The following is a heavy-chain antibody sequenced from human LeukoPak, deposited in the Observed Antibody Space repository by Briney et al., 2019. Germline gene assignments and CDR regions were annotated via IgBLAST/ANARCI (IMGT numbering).Heavy chain of an antibody. CDR1: VYTFTIYG. J-gene: IGHJ4*02. Sequence: ASVTVSFTSSVYTFTIYGINWVRQAPGQGREWMGLISPYNGNTNYAEKVQGRVTMTTDTSTSTAYMELRSLRSDDTAVYYCARGGAGWYDDYWGQGTLVTVSS. D-gene: IGHD6-19*01. V-gene: IGHV1-18*01. CDR3: ARGGAGWYDDY. CDR2: ISPYNGNT.